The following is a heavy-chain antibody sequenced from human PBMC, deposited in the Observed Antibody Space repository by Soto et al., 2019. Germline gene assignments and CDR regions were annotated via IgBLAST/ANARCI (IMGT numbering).Heavy chain of an antibody. CDR3: AWTYCSGGSCSDSPDDY. D-gene: IGHD2-15*01. Sequence: SETLSLTCPVYGGSFIGYYWSWILQPPWKGLEWIGEINHSGSTNYNPSLKSRVTISVDTSKNQFSLKLSSVTAADTAVYYCAWTYCSGGSCSDSPDDYWGQGTLVTVSS. CDR1: GGSFIGYY. V-gene: IGHV4-34*01. J-gene: IGHJ4*02. CDR2: INHSGST.